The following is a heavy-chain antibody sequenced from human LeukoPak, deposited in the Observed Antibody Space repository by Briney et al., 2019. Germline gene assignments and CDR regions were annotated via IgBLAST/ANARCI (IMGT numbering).Heavy chain of an antibody. CDR3: ARGFGKSHSYYYYMDV. J-gene: IGHJ6*03. V-gene: IGHV4-59*12. CDR2: IYYSGST. D-gene: IGHD3-10*01. CDR1: GGSISSYY. Sequence: SETLSLTCTVSGGSISSYYWSWIRQPPGKGLEWIGYIYYSGSTNYNPSLKSRVTISVDTSKNQFSLKLSSVTAADTAVYYCARGFGKSHSYYYYMDVWGKGTTVTVSS.